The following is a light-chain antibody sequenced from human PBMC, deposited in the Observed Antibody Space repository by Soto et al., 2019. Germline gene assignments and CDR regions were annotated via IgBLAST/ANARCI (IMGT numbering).Light chain of an antibody. CDR2: DAS. CDR1: QSISSW. J-gene: IGKJ1*01. V-gene: IGKV1-5*01. Sequence: DILMTQSPSTLSASVGDRVTITCRASQSISSWLAWYQQKPGKAPKLLIYDASSLESGVPSRFSGSGSGTEFTLTISSLQPDDFATYYCQQYNSYLWTFGQGTKVEIK. CDR3: QQYNSYLWT.